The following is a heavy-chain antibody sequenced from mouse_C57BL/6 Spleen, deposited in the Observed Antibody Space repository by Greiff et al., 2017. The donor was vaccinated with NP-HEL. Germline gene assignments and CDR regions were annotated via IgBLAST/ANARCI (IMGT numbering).Heavy chain of an antibody. CDR3: AREDRDGGWFAY. CDR1: GYTFTSYW. Sequence: QVQLQQPGAELVRPGSSVKLSCKASGYTFTSYWMHWVKQRPIQGLEWIGNIDPSDSETHYNQKFKDKATLTVDKSSSTAYMQLSSLTSEDSAVYYCAREDRDGGWFAYWGQGTLVTVSA. V-gene: IGHV1-52*01. CDR2: IDPSDSET. J-gene: IGHJ3*01. D-gene: IGHD2-3*01.